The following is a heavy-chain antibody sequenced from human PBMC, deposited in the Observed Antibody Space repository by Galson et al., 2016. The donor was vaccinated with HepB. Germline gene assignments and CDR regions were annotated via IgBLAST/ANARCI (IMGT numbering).Heavy chain of an antibody. J-gene: IGHJ4*02. D-gene: IGHD6-6*01. CDR1: GFTFSNYA. V-gene: IGHV3-23*01. CDR3: AKDLSEEQFVLHDY. CDR2: ITGSSSRT. Sequence: SLRLSCAASGFTFSNYAMNWVRQAPGKGLEWVAVITGSSSRTYYADSVKGRFTISRDNSNNTLYLQMNSLRAEDTALYYCAKDLSEEQFVLHDYWGQGTLVTVSS.